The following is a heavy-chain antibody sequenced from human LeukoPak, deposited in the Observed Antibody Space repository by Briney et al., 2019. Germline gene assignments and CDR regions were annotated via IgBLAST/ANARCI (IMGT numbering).Heavy chain of an antibody. D-gene: IGHD6-19*01. V-gene: IGHV3-30*18. CDR2: ISYDGSNK. Sequence: GGSLRLSCAASGFTFSSYGMHWVRQAPGKGLEWVAVISYDGSNKYYADSVKGRFTISRDNSKNTLYLQMNSLGAEDTAVYYCAKVGYSSGWYLDYWGQGTLVTVSS. CDR3: AKVGYSSGWYLDY. CDR1: GFTFSSYG. J-gene: IGHJ4*02.